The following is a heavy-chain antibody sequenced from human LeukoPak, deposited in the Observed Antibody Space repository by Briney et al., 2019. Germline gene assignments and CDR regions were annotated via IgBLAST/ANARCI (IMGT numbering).Heavy chain of an antibody. J-gene: IGHJ4*02. V-gene: IGHV4-31*03. Sequence: PSETLSLTCSVSGGSISSGGYYWSWIRQHPGRGLEWIGYIHYSGSTLNNPSLKSRVTISVDTSKNQFSLRLSSVTAADTAVYYCARDSSAYNNLDYWGQGTLITVSS. CDR2: IHYSGST. CDR3: ARDSSAYNNLDY. D-gene: IGHD3-22*01. CDR1: GGSISSGGYY.